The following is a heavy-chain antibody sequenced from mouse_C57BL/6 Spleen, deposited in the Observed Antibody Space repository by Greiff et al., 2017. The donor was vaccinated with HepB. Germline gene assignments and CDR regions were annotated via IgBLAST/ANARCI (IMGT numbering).Heavy chain of an antibody. V-gene: IGHV1-55*01. CDR3: ARTRYDYDWAWFAY. Sequence: QVHVKQPGAELVKPGASVKMSCKASGYTFTSYWITWVKQRPGQGLEWIGDIYPGSGSTNYNEKFKSKATLTVDTSSSTAYMQLSSLTSEDSAVYYCARTRYDYDWAWFAYWGQGTLVTVSA. CDR1: GYTFTSYW. CDR2: IYPGSGST. J-gene: IGHJ3*01. D-gene: IGHD2-4*01.